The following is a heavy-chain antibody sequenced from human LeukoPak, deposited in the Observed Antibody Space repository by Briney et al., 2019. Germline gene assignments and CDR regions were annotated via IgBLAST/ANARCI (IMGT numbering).Heavy chain of an antibody. D-gene: IGHD6-19*01. J-gene: IGHJ4*02. CDR3: YSSGWLGVDY. CDR1: GFTFSSYW. CDR2: IKQDGSEK. Sequence: PGGSLRLSYAASGFTFSSYWMSWVRQAPGKGLEWVANIKQDGSEKYYVDSVKGRFTISRDNAKNSLYLQMNSLRAEDTAVYYCYSSGWLGVDYWGQGTLVTVSS. V-gene: IGHV3-7*01.